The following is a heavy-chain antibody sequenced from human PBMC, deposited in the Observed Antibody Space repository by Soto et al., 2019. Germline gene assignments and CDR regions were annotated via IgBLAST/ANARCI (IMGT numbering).Heavy chain of an antibody. J-gene: IGHJ3*02. CDR3: ARGGRRSGSYADAFDI. Sequence: GGSLRLSCAASGFTFTTYAMSWVRQAPGKGLEWVSSISGSGGSTYYADSVKGRFTISRDNAKNSLYLQMNSLRAEDTAVYYCARGGRRSGSYADAFDIWGQGTMVTVSS. V-gene: IGHV3-23*01. D-gene: IGHD1-26*01. CDR2: ISGSGGST. CDR1: GFTFTTYA.